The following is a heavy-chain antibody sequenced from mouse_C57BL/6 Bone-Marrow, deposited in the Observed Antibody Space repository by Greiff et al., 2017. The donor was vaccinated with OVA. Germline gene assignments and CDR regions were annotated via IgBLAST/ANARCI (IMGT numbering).Heavy chain of an antibody. CDR2: IYPRSGNT. D-gene: IGHD1-1*01. CDR1: GYTFTSYG. J-gene: IGHJ2*01. V-gene: IGHV1-81*01. CDR3: ASLLRDCDY. Sequence: VKLMESGAELARPGASVKLSCKASGYTFTSYGISWVKQRTGQGLEWIGEIYPRSGNTYYNEKFKGKATLTADKSSSTAYMELRSLTSEDSAVYFCASLLRDCDYWGQGTTLTVSS.